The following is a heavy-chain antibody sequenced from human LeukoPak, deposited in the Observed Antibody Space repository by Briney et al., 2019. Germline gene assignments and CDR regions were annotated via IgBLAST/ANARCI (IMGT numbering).Heavy chain of an antibody. D-gene: IGHD3-22*01. CDR1: GGTFSSYA. V-gene: IGHV1-69*13. J-gene: IGHJ4*02. CDR2: IIPILGTA. Sequence: SVKVSCKASGGTFSSYAISWVRQAPGQGLEWMGGIIPILGTANYAQKFQGRVTITADESTSTAYMELSSLRSEDTAVYYCARVTGDHYYDSSGYLGYWGQGTLVTDSS. CDR3: ARVTGDHYYDSSGYLGY.